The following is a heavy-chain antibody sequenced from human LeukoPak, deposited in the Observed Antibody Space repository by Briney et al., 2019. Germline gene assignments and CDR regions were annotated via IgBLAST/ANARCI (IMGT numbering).Heavy chain of an antibody. CDR2: ISNSSSTI. D-gene: IGHD2-2*01. Sequence: GGSLRLSCAASGFTFSSYSMNWVRQAPGKGLEWVSYISNSSSTIYYADSVKGRFTISRDNAKNSLYLQMNSLRAEDTAVYYCARDRTVPGVPYNWFDPWGQGTLVTVSS. CDR1: GFTFSSYS. J-gene: IGHJ5*02. V-gene: IGHV3-48*01. CDR3: ARDRTVPGVPYNWFDP.